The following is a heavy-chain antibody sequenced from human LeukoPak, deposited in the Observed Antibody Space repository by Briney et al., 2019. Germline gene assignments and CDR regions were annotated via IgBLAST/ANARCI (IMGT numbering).Heavy chain of an antibody. CDR2: IYYSGST. V-gene: IGHV4-30-4*07. CDR3: ARGRYDFWSGYSTPRPRWYFDL. CDR1: GGSISSGGYS. J-gene: IGHJ2*01. D-gene: IGHD3-3*01. Sequence: PSETLSLTCAVSGGSISSGGYSWSWIRQPPGTGLEWIGYIYYSGSTYYNPSLKSRVTISVDTSKNQFSLKLSSVTAADTAVYYCARGRYDFWSGYSTPRPRWYFDLWGRGTLVTVSS.